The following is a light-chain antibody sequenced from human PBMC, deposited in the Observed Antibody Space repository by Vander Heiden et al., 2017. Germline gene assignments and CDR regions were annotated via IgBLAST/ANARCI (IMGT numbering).Light chain of an antibody. J-gene: IGLJ2*01. Sequence: SALPPPPSVSGSPGQSVTISCTGTSSDVGDYNFVSWYQQHPGKLPKLMIYDVTKRPSGVPDRFSGSKSGNTASLTISGLQAEDEADYYCSSYAGSVLFGGGTKLTVL. CDR2: DVT. CDR1: SSDVGDYNF. V-gene: IGLV2-11*01. CDR3: SSYAGSVL.